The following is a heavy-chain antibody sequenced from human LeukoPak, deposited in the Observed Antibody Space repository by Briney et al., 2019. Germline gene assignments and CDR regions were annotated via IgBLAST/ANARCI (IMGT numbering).Heavy chain of an antibody. V-gene: IGHV1-2*02. CDR1: GYTFTGYY. CDR2: INPNSGGT. D-gene: IGHD2-2*01. J-gene: IGHJ3*02. CDR3: ARGHIVVVPAADAFDI. Sequence: GASVKVSCKASGYTFTGYYMHWVRQAPGQGLEWMGWINPNSGGTNYAQKFQGRVTMTRDTSISTAYMELSRLRSDDTAVYYCARGHIVVVPAADAFDIWSQGTMVTVSS.